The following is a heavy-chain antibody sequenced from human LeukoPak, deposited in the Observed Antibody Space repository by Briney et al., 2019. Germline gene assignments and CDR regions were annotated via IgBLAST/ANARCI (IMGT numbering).Heavy chain of an antibody. Sequence: GASVKVSCKVSGYTLTELSMHWVRQAPGKGLEWMGGFDPEDGETIYAQKFQGRVTMTEDTSTDTAYMELSSLRSEDTAVYYCATDKQLLVTTNHPPTYGMDVWGKGTTVTISS. CDR1: GYTLTELS. V-gene: IGHV1-24*01. CDR2: FDPEDGET. D-gene: IGHD2-2*01. CDR3: ATDKQLLVTTNHPPTYGMDV. J-gene: IGHJ6*04.